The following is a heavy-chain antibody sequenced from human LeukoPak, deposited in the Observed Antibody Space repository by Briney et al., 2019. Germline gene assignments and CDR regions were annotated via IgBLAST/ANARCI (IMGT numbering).Heavy chain of an antibody. D-gene: IGHD3-22*01. Sequence: GGSLRLSCAASGFTFSSYAMSWVRQAPGKGLEWVSAISGSGGSTYYADSVKGRFTISRHNSKNTLYLQMNSLRAEDTAVYYCAKAPYYYDSSGYYDYWGQGTLVTVSS. J-gene: IGHJ4*02. CDR2: ISGSGGST. CDR3: AKAPYYYDSSGYYDY. CDR1: GFTFSSYA. V-gene: IGHV3-23*01.